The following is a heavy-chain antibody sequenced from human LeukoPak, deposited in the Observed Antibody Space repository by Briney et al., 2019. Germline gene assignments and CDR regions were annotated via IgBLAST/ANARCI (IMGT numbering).Heavy chain of an antibody. CDR1: GYTFTGYY. CDR2: INPNSGGT. J-gene: IGHJ6*03. V-gene: IGHV1-2*02. CDR3: ARGRVVSAVYYYMDV. Sequence: GPVEVSCKASGYTFTGYYMHWVRQAPGQGLEWMGWINPNSGGTNYAQKFQGRVTMTRDTSISTAYMELSRLRSDDTAVYYCARGRVVSAVYYYMDVWGKGTTVTISS. D-gene: IGHD2-2*01.